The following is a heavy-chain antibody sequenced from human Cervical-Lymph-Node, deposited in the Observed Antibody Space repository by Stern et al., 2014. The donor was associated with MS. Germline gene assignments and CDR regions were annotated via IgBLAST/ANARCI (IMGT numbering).Heavy chain of an antibody. V-gene: IGHV4-59*02. CDR1: GDSVTSYY. CDR3: ARYILTGSIDC. D-gene: IGHD3-9*01. Sequence: QLQLQESGPGLVKPSETLSLTCTVSGDSVTSYYWTWIRQTPGRGLEWIGYVFYSGDTNYNPSLRSRVAMSVDTSKNKFSLKVNSVTAADTAVYYCARYILTGSIDCWGQGTLVTVSS. CDR2: VFYSGDT. J-gene: IGHJ4*02.